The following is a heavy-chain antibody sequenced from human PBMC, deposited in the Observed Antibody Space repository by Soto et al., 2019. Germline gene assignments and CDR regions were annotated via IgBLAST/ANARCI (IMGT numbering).Heavy chain of an antibody. CDR1: GFSFSDYA. Sequence: EVQLLESGGGLVQPGGSLRLSCAASGFSFSDYAMSWVRQAPGKGPEWVSIISGDAGSTKYADSVKGRFTISRVNSKNTVYLQMNSLRAEDTAVYYCAKRVYGDYVWFDYWGQGTLVTVSS. CDR2: ISGDAGST. D-gene: IGHD4-17*01. CDR3: AKRVYGDYVWFDY. J-gene: IGHJ4*02. V-gene: IGHV3-23*01.